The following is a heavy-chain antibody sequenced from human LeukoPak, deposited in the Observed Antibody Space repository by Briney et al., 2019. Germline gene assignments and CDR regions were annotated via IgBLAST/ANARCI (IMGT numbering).Heavy chain of an antibody. Sequence: SETLSLTCTVSGGSISSYYWSWIRQAPGKGLEWIGYIYYSGSTTYNPSLKSRVTISVDTSKNQFSLNLSTVTAADTAVYFCARVTREAARYWYFDLWGRGTLVTVSS. J-gene: IGHJ2*01. CDR3: ARVTREAARYWYFDL. V-gene: IGHV4-59*01. D-gene: IGHD6-6*01. CDR1: GGSISSYY. CDR2: IYYSGST.